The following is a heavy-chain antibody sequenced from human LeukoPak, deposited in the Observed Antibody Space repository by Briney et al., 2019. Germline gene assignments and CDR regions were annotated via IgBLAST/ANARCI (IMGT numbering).Heavy chain of an antibody. V-gene: IGHV3-53*04. CDR2: IYSGGST. CDR3: ARVGSGYSSGWGGPLFDY. Sequence: PGGSLRLSCAASGFTFSSYSMNWVRQAPGKGLEWVSVIYSGGSTYYADSVKGRFTISRHNSKNTLYLQMNSLRAEDTAVYYCARVGSGYSSGWGGPLFDYWGQGTLVTVSS. J-gene: IGHJ4*02. CDR1: GFTFSSYS. D-gene: IGHD6-19*01.